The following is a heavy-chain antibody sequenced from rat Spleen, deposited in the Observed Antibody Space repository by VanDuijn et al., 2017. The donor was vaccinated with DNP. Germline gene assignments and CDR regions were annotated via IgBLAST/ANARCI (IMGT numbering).Heavy chain of an antibody. V-gene: IGHV5S13*01. CDR3: GKNTGYYFDH. Sequence: EVQLVESGGGLVQPGRSLKLSCAASGFTFSNYDMAWVRQAPTKGLEWVASITSSGGYTYYPDSVKGRFTISRDNAKNTLYLQMNSLKSEDTATYYCGKNTGYYFDHWGQGVMVTVSS. J-gene: IGHJ2*01. CDR2: ITSSGGYT. CDR1: GFTFSNYD. D-gene: IGHD4-1*01.